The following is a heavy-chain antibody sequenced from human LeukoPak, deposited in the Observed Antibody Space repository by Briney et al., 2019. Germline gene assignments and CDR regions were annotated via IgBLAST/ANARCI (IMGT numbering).Heavy chain of an antibody. CDR2: INPHSGGT. CDR1: GYTFTGYY. V-gene: IGHV1-2*06. D-gene: IGHD2-2*02. CDR3: ARDVERMEFIGYCSSTSCYKRVSWFDP. Sequence: ASVTVSCKASGYTFTGYYMHWVRPAPGQGLEWMGLINPHSGGTNYAQKLKGRVTMTRDTSISTAYMELSRLRSDDTSVYYCARDVERMEFIGYCSSTSCYKRVSWFDPWGQGTLVTISS. J-gene: IGHJ5*02.